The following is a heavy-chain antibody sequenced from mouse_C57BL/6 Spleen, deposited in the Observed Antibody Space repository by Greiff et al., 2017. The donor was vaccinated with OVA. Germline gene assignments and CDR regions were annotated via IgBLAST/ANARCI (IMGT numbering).Heavy chain of an antibody. CDR3: ARGGHDYSAFDY. D-gene: IGHD3-3*01. CDR1: GYAFSSSW. Sequence: QVQLQQSGPELVKPGASVKISCKASGYAFSSSWMNWVKQRPGKGLEWIGRIYPGDGDTNYNGKFKGKATLTADKSSSTAYMQLSSLTSEDSAVYFCARGGHDYSAFDYWGQGTSVTVSS. V-gene: IGHV1-82*01. J-gene: IGHJ4*01. CDR2: IYPGDGDT.